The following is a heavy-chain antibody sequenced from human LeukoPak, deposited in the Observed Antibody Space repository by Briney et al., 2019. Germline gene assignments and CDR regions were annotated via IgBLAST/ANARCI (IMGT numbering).Heavy chain of an antibody. V-gene: IGHV1-8*01. CDR1: GYTFTSYD. CDR2: MNPNSGNT. J-gene: IGHJ5*02. Sequence: GASVKVSCKASGYTFTSYDINWVRQATGQGLEWMGWMNPNSGNTGYAQKFQGRVTMTSDSSINTAYMELSSLRSEDTAVYYCARMFYHGSEKLINWFDPWGQGTLVTVSS. CDR3: ARMFYHGSEKLINWFDP. D-gene: IGHD3-10*01.